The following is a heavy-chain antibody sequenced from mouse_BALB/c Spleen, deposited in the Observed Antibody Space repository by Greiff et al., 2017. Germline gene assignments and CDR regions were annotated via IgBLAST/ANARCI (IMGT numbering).Heavy chain of an antibody. CDR3: KDYGNYVGAMDY. J-gene: IGHJ4*01. Sequence: VQLQQSGAELVRPGVSVKISCKGSGYTFTDYAMHWVKQSHAKSLEWIGVISTYYGDASYNQKFKGKATMTVDKSSSTAYMELARLTSEDSAIYYCKDYGNYVGAMDYWGQGTSVTVSS. V-gene: IGHV1S137*01. D-gene: IGHD2-1*01. CDR2: ISTYYGDA. CDR1: GYTFTDYA.